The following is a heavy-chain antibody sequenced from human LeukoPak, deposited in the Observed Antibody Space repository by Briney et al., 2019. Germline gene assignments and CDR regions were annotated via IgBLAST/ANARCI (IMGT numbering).Heavy chain of an antibody. Sequence: SETLSLTCTVSGGSISSYYWSWIRQPPGKGLEWIGYIYYSGSTNYNPSLKSRVTISVDTSKNQFSLKLSSVTAADTAVYYCARTGNADYDFWSGRFDPWGQGTLVTVSS. CDR2: IYYSGST. CDR1: GGSISSYY. CDR3: ARTGNADYDFWSGRFDP. D-gene: IGHD3-3*01. V-gene: IGHV4-59*08. J-gene: IGHJ5*02.